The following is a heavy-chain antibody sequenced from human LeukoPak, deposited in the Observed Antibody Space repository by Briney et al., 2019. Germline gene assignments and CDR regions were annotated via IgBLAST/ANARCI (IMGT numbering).Heavy chain of an antibody. D-gene: IGHD7-27*01. Sequence: SETLSLTCTVSGGSISSSSYYWGWIRQPPGKGLEWIGSIYYSGSTNYNPSLKSRVTISVDTSKNQFSLKLSSVTAADTAVYYCARGKGTGDLSLWRYWGQGTLVTVSS. CDR2: IYYSGST. J-gene: IGHJ4*02. CDR3: ARGKGTGDLSLWRY. CDR1: GGSISSSSYY. V-gene: IGHV4-39*07.